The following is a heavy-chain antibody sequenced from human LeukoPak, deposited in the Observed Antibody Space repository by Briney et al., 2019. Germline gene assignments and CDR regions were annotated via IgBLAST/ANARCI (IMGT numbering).Heavy chain of an antibody. CDR1: GFTFSGYW. CDR2: IKQDGSAK. Sequence: GGSLRLSCAVSGFTFSGYWMSWVRQAPAKGLEWVANIKQDGSAKYYADSAKGRFTISRDNAKNSLYLQMNSLRAEDTAVYYWARWDNIYWLLNYWGQGTLVTVSS. V-gene: IGHV3-7*05. D-gene: IGHD2-8*02. CDR3: ARWDNIYWLLNY. J-gene: IGHJ4*02.